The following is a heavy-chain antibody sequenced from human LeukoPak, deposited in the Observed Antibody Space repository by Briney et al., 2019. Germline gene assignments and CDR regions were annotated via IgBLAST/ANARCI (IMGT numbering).Heavy chain of an antibody. D-gene: IGHD6-19*01. J-gene: IGHJ4*02. V-gene: IGHV1-18*01. CDR3: AGSSYSSDWYGY. CDR1: GDTFTNYA. Sequence: ASVKGSCKASGDTFTNYAFSWVRQAPGQALEWMGWISAYNAKTSNAQKFQGRVTMTTETSTSTVYMELRTLRSDDTAVYYCAGSSYSSDWYGYWGQGTLVTVSS. CDR2: ISAYNAKT.